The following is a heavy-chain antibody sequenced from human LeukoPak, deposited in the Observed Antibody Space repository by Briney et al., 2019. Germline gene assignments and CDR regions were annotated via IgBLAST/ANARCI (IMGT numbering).Heavy chain of an antibody. D-gene: IGHD3-3*01. CDR2: IYPGDSDT. CDR1: GYSFTSYW. V-gene: IGHV5-51*01. CDR3: ARLPYYDFWSGYPFDY. Sequence: GESLQISCKGSGYSFTSYWIGWVRQMPGKGLEWMGIIYPGDSDTRYSPSFQGQVTISADKSISTAYLQWSSLKASDTAMYYCARLPYYDFWSGYPFDYWGQGTLVTVSS. J-gene: IGHJ4*02.